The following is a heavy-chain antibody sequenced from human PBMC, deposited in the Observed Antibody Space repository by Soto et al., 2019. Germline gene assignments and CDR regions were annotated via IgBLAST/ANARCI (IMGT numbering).Heavy chain of an antibody. V-gene: IGHV4-31*03. CDR1: GGSISSGGYY. Sequence: SETLSLTCTVSGGSISSGGYYWSWIRQHPGKGLEWIGYIYSSGSTYYNPSLKSRVTISVDTSKNQFSLKLSSVTAADTAVYYCAREGGYCSSTSCYTHFDYWGQGTLVTVSS. D-gene: IGHD2-2*02. J-gene: IGHJ4*02. CDR2: IYSSGST. CDR3: AREGGYCSSTSCYTHFDY.